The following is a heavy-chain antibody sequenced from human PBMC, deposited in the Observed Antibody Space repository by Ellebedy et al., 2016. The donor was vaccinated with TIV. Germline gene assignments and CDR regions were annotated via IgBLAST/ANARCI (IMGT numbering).Heavy chain of an antibody. Sequence: ASVKVSCKASGYTFTSYGIHWVRQAPGQGLQWMGWISTYNGNTDYSQGFQGRVTMTTDTSTSTAYMELRSLRSDDTAIFYCAREVGPAAGTDFWGQGTLVTVSS. CDR1: GYTFTSYG. J-gene: IGHJ4*02. V-gene: IGHV1-18*04. D-gene: IGHD6-13*01. CDR3: AREVGPAAGTDF. CDR2: ISTYNGNT.